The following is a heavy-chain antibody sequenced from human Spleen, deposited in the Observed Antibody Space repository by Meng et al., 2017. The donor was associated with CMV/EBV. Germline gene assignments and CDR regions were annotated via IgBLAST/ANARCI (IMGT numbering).Heavy chain of an antibody. D-gene: IGHD3-3*01. CDR3: ARAFFRPRLYYYYGMDV. V-gene: IGHV3-23*01. CDR1: GFTFAKYA. J-gene: IGHJ6*02. Sequence: GESLKISCAASGFTFAKYAMSWVRQAPGKGLAWVSGVSGSGDSTYYAESVKGRFTVFRDNSKNTLYLQMNSLRAEDTAVYYCARAFFRPRLYYYYGMDVWGQGTTVTVSS. CDR2: VSGSGDST.